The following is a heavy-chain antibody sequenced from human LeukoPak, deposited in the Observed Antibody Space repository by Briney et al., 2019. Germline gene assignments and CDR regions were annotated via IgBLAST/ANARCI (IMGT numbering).Heavy chain of an antibody. V-gene: IGHV3-33*01. CDR1: GFTFSSYG. J-gene: IGHJ4*02. CDR2: IWYDGSNK. CDR3: ARDQYYYDSSGQNY. D-gene: IGHD3-22*01. Sequence: GRSLRLSCAASGFTFSSYGMPWVRQAPGKGLEWVAVIWYDGSNKYYADSVKGRFTISRDNSKNTLYLQMNSLRAEDTAVYYCARDQYYYDSSGQNYWGQGTLVTVSS.